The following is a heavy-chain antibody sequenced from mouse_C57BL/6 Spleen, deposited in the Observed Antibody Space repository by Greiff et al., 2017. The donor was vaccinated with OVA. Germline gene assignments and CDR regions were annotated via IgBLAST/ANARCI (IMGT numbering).Heavy chain of an antibody. CDR3: ARGSNYFDY. Sequence: DVQLVESGGGLVKPGGSLKLSCAASGFTFSSYAMSWVRQTPEKRLEWVATISDGGSYTYSPDNVKGRFTISRDNAKNNLYLQMSHLKSEDTAMYYCARGSNYFDYWGKGTTLTVSS. CDR2: ISDGGSYT. CDR1: GFTFSSYA. V-gene: IGHV5-4*01. D-gene: IGHD1-1*01. J-gene: IGHJ2*01.